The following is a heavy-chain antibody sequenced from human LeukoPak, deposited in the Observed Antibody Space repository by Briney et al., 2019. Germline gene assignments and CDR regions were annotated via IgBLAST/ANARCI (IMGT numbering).Heavy chain of an antibody. D-gene: IGHD4-17*01. CDR3: ARDKAYGDSEDY. CDR1: GFTFNIYW. CDR2: INQDGSEK. Sequence: PGGSLRLSCAASGFTFNIYWMSWVRQAPGKGLEWVANINQDGSEKYCVDSVKGRFTISRDNAKDSLYLHMNSLRAEDTAVYYCARDKAYGDSEDYWGQGTLVTVFS. V-gene: IGHV3-7*05. J-gene: IGHJ4*02.